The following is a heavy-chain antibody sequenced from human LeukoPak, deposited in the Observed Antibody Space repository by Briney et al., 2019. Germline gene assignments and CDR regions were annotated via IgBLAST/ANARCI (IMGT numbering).Heavy chain of an antibody. CDR3: ARASAAAGTYWFDP. V-gene: IGHV3-64*01. CDR1: GFTFSSYA. D-gene: IGHD6-13*01. J-gene: IGHJ5*02. CDR2: ISSNGSST. Sequence: PGGSLRLSCAASGFTFSSYAMHWVRQAPGKGLEYVSAISSNGSSTYYANSVKGRFTISRDNSKNTLYLQMGSLRAEDMAVYYCARASAAAGTYWFDPWGQGTLVSVSS.